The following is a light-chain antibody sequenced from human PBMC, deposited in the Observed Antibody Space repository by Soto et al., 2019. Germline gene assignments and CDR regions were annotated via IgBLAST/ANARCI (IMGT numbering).Light chain of an antibody. V-gene: IGKV1-39*01. Sequence: QMTQSPSSLFASVGDRVTITCRSSQSITSHLNWYQQKVGQSPKLLIYAASTLQSGVPPRFSGSGSGTEFTLTISGLQREDFATYYCQQSHSAPLTFGGGNKVEIK. CDR2: AAS. CDR1: QSITSH. J-gene: IGKJ4*01. CDR3: QQSHSAPLT.